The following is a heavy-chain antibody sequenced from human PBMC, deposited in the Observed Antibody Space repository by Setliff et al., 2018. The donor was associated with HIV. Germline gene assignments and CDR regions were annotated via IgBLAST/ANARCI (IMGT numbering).Heavy chain of an antibody. J-gene: IGHJ4*02. D-gene: IGHD3-10*01. CDR1: GGSLSSYY. Sequence: PSETLSLTCTVSGGSLSSYYWSWIRQPAGKGLEWIGRIYSSGSTNYNPSLKSRLTMSVDTSKNQFSLKLNSMTAADTAVYYCARGGYYYDSGSSFDSWGQGTLVTVSS. CDR2: IYSSGST. V-gene: IGHV4-4*07. CDR3: ARGGYYYDSGSSFDS.